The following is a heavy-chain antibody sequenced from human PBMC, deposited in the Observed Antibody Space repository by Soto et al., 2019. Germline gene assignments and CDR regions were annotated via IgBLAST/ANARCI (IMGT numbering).Heavy chain of an antibody. CDR2: INAGNGNT. Sequence: ASVKVSCKASGYTFTSYGISWVRQAPGQRLEWMGWINAGNGNTKYSQKFQGRVTITRDTSASTAYMELSSLRSEDTAVYYCTCSGWFFDYWGQGTLVTVSS. J-gene: IGHJ4*02. CDR3: TCSGWFFDY. CDR1: GYTFTSYG. V-gene: IGHV1-3*01. D-gene: IGHD6-19*01.